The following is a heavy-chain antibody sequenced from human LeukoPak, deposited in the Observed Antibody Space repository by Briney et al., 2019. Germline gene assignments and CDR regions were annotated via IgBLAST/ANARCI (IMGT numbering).Heavy chain of an antibody. CDR3: ARAYDFWSGYYFDY. CDR1: GFTFSIYS. Sequence: PGGSLRLSCAASGFTFSIYSMNWVRQAPGKGLEWVANIKQDGSEKYYVDSVKGRFTISRDNAKNSLYLQVSSLRAEDTAVYYCARAYDFWSGYYFDYWGQGALVTVSS. D-gene: IGHD3-3*01. V-gene: IGHV3-7*01. J-gene: IGHJ4*02. CDR2: IKQDGSEK.